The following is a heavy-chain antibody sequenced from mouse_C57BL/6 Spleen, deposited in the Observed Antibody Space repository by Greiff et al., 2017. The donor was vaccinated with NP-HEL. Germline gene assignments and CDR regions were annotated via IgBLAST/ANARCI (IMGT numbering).Heavy chain of an antibody. CDR2: IYPGSGNT. Sequence: VQLQQSGPELVKPGASVKISCKASGYSFTSYYIHWVKQRPGQGLEWIGWIYPGSGNTKYNEKFKGKATLTADTSSSTAYMQLSSLTSEDSAVYYCARERYDGVYYFDYWGQGTTLTVSS. J-gene: IGHJ2*01. V-gene: IGHV1-66*01. CDR1: GYSFTSYY. D-gene: IGHD1-2*01. CDR3: ARERYDGVYYFDY.